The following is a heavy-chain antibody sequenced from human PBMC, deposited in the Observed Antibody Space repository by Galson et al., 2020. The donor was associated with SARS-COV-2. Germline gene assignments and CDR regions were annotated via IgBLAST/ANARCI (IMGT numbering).Heavy chain of an antibody. CDR2: IYTRGST. Sequence: SQTLSHTCSVPGGSISSYYCSWIRQPAGKGLEWIGRIYTRGSTNYNPSLKRRVTISVDTSKNQFSLRLSSVTAADRGVYYCARGTRDITMIVVVMTSVSSHLDFWGQGTLVTVSS. D-gene: IGHD3-22*01. V-gene: IGHV4-4*07. CDR3: ARGTRDITMIVVVMTSVSSHLDF. J-gene: IGHJ4*02. CDR1: GGSISSYY.